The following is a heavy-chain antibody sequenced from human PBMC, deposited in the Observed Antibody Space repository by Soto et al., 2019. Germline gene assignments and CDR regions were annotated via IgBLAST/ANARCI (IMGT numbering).Heavy chain of an antibody. D-gene: IGHD2-2*01. Sequence: QVQLQESGPGLVKPSQTLSLTCTVSGGSISSSGSYWTWIRQHPGKGLEWIGYISYSGSTVYNTSFXXRXTXXLDTSKNQFSLNLNSVTAADTAVYYCARAAANIDYWGQGTLVTVSS. CDR3: ARAAANIDY. CDR1: GGSISSSGSY. CDR2: ISYSGST. V-gene: IGHV4-31*03. J-gene: IGHJ4*02.